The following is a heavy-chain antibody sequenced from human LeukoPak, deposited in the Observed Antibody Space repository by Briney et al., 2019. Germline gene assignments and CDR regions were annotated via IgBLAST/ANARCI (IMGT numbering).Heavy chain of an antibody. J-gene: IGHJ4*02. CDR3: TRDRPSDY. Sequence: GGSLRLSCAASGFIFGDYGMAWVRQGPGKGLEWVAGINWKGDDTGYADSVKGRFTISRDNTKNSLFLQMRSLRTDDTAFYYCTRDRPSDYWGQGTLLTVSS. CDR1: GFIFGDYG. CDR2: INWKGDDT. V-gene: IGHV3-20*04.